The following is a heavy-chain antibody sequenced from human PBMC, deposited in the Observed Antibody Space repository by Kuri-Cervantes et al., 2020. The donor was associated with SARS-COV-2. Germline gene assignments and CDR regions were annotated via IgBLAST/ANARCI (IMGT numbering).Heavy chain of an antibody. CDR3: VRDGDHWSFDY. CDR2: INPDGSYT. V-gene: IGHV3-74*01. CDR1: GFTFNNAW. Sequence: GESLKISCAASGFTFNNAWIHWVRQAPGKGLVWVSRINPDGSYTNNADSVKGRFTLSRDNAKNMLFLQMNSLRAEDTAVYYCVRDGDHWSFDYWGQGTLVTVSS. D-gene: IGHD1-1*01. J-gene: IGHJ4*02.